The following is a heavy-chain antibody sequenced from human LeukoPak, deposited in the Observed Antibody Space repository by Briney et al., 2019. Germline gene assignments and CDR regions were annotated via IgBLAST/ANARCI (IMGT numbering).Heavy chain of an antibody. Sequence: GGSLRLSCATSGFTFSSYGMHWVRQAPGKGLEWVGRIKSKSDGGTTDYAAPVKGRFTISRDDSKNTLDLQMNSLKTEDTAVYYCTTGNWGPYWGQGTLVTVSS. J-gene: IGHJ4*02. CDR1: GFTFSSYG. D-gene: IGHD7-27*01. CDR3: TTGNWGPY. V-gene: IGHV3-15*07. CDR2: IKSKSDGGTT.